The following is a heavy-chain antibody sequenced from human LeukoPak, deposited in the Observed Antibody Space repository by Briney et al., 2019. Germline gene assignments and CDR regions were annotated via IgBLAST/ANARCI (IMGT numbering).Heavy chain of an antibody. CDR1: GYTFTGYY. J-gene: IGHJ4*02. V-gene: IGHV1-2*02. CDR3: ARGEDRYDILTGYYRNYFDY. Sequence: ASVKVSCKASGYTFTGYYMHWVRQAPGQGLEWMGWINPNSGGTNYAQKFQGRVTMTRDTSISTAYMELSRLRSDDTAVYYRARGEDRYDILTGYYRNYFDYWGQGTLVTVSS. CDR2: INPNSGGT. D-gene: IGHD3-9*01.